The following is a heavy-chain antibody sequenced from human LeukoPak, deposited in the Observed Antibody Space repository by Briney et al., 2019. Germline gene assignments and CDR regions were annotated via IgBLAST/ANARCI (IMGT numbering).Heavy chain of an antibody. CDR2: INHSGST. J-gene: IGHJ3*02. V-gene: IGHV4-34*01. D-gene: IGHD7-27*01. Sequence: SETLSLTCAVYGGSFSGYYWSWIRQPPGKGLDWIGEINHSGSTNYNPSLKSRATISVDTSKNQFSLKLSSVTAADTAVYYCASPRLGGAFDIWGQGTMVIVSS. CDR1: GGSFSGYY. CDR3: ASPRLGGAFDI.